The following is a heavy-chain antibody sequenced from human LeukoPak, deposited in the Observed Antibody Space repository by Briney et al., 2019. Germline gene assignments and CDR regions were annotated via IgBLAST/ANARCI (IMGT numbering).Heavy chain of an antibody. CDR2: IYSGGST. Sequence: QPGGSLRLSCAASGFTVSSNYMSWVRQAPGKGLEWVSVIYSGGSTYYADSVKGRFTISRDNSKNTLYLQMNSLRAEDTAVYYCARAATWYSSSWYGRDGFDYWGQGTLVTVSS. CDR1: GFTVSSNY. D-gene: IGHD6-13*01. V-gene: IGHV3-53*01. J-gene: IGHJ4*02. CDR3: ARAATWYSSSWYGRDGFDY.